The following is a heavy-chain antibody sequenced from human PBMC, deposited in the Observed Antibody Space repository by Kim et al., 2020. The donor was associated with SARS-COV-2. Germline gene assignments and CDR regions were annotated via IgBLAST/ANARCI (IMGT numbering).Heavy chain of an antibody. J-gene: IGHJ5*02. CDR2: IYYSGST. Sequence: SETLSLTCTVSGGSISSYYWSWIRQPPGKGLEWIGYIYYSGSTNYNPSLKSRVTISVDTSKNQFSLKLSSVTAADTAVYYCARVKGDDSSGYYFSWFDPWGQGTLVTVSS. CDR3: ARVKGDDSSGYYFSWFDP. V-gene: IGHV4-59*01. D-gene: IGHD3-22*01. CDR1: GGSISSYY.